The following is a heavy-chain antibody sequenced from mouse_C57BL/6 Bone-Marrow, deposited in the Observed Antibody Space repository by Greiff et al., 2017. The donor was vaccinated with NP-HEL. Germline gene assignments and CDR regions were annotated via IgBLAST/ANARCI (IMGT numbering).Heavy chain of an antibody. D-gene: IGHD2-3*01. CDR2: IRSKSNNYAT. CDR1: GFSFNTHA. J-gene: IGHJ2*01. CDR3: VRQRYEYFDY. Sequence: EVKLVESGGGLVQPKGSLKLSCAASGFSFNTHAMNWVRQAPGKGLEWVARIRSKSNNYATYYADSVKDRFTISRDDSESMLYLQMNNLKTEDTAMYYCVRQRYEYFDYWGQGTTLTVSS. V-gene: IGHV10-1*01.